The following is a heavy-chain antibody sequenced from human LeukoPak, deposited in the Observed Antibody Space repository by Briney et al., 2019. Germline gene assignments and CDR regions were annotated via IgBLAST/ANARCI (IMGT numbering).Heavy chain of an antibody. CDR1: GGSLKSSSYY. CDR2: IFYSGST. J-gene: IGHJ2*01. CDR3: ARHDYGPYWYFDL. Sequence: SEALSLTCTVSGGSLKSSSYYWGWIRQPPGKGLEWMGSIFYSGSTYHNPSLKSRVTIPVDTSKNQFSLKLSSVTAADTAVYYCARHDYGPYWYFDLWGRGTLVTVSS. D-gene: IGHD4-17*01. V-gene: IGHV4-39*01.